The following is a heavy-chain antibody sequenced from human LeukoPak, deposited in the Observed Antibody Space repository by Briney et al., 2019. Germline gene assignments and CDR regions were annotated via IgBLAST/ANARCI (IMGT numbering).Heavy chain of an antibody. CDR2: INPNSGGT. J-gene: IGHJ3*02. CDR3: ARERGTLAVAGDAFDI. CDR1: GYTFTSYY. D-gene: IGHD6-19*01. Sequence: ASVKVSCKASGYTFTSYYMRWVRQAPGEGLEWMGWINPNSGGTKYAQKFQGRVTMTRDTSINTAYMEVRRLTSDDTAVYYCARERGTLAVAGDAFDIWGQGTMVTVSS. V-gene: IGHV1-2*02.